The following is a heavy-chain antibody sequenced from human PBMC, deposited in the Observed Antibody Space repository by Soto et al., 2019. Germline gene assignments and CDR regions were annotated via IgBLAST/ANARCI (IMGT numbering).Heavy chain of an antibody. CDR1: GGSISKSGHF. V-gene: IGHV4-31*03. Sequence: SETLSLTCTVSGGSISKSGHFWSWIRQHPGKGLEWIGYIYDSGSTYYNPSLKSRVSLSVDTSKNQLSLNLTSVTAADTAMYYCARSSRSYFDFWGQGTLVTVSS. CDR3: ARSSRSYFDF. J-gene: IGHJ4*02. CDR2: IYDSGST.